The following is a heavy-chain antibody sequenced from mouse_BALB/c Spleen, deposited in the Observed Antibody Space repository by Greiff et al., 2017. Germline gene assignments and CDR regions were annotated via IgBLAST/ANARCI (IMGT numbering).Heavy chain of an antibody. J-gene: IGHJ3*01. CDR2: IYPSDSYT. CDR1: GYTFTSYW. V-gene: IGHV1-69*02. CDR3: TLYYYGSSYVFAY. Sequence: QVQLQQPGAELVRPGASVKLSCKASGYTFTSYWINWVKQRPGQGLEWIGNIYPSDSYTNYNQKFKDKATLTVDKSSSTAYMQLSSPTSEDSAVYYCTLYYYGSSYVFAYWGQGTLVTVSA. D-gene: IGHD1-1*01.